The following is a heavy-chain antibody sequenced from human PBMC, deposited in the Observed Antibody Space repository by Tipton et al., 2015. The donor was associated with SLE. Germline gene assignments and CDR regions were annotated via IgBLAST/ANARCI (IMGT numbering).Heavy chain of an antibody. CDR2: ISYDGSNK. D-gene: IGHD5-18*01. Sequence: SLRLSCAASGFTFSSYAMHWVRQAPGKGLEWVAVISYDGSNKYYADSVKGRFTISRDKSKNTLYLQMNSLRAEDTAVYYCAKIASAAMFDYWGQGTLVTVSS. V-gene: IGHV3-30-3*02. J-gene: IGHJ4*02. CDR1: GFTFSSYA. CDR3: AKIASAAMFDY.